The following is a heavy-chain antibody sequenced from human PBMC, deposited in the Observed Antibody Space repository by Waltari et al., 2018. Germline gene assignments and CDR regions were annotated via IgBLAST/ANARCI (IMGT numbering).Heavy chain of an antibody. CDR3: ARDYCDRTNCHGMDV. J-gene: IGHJ6*02. CDR1: EFTLSSYA. CDR2: ISYNARNI. Sequence: QVQLVESGGGVVQPGRSLRLSCEASEFTLSSYAMHWVRQAPGKGLELVAVISYNARNIYYVDSVKGRFTISRDNSKKTLYLQMNSLRAEDTAVYYCARDYCDRTNCHGMDVWGQGTTVTVSS. D-gene: IGHD3-22*01. V-gene: IGHV3-30*04.